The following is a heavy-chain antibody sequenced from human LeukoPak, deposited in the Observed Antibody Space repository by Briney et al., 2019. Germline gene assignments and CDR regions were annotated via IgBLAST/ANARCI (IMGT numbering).Heavy chain of an antibody. J-gene: IGHJ4*02. CDR3: ASGGINMVRGGYYFDY. CDR1: GFTVIANH. CDR2: IYIGGNT. D-gene: IGHD3-10*01. V-gene: IGHV3-53*01. Sequence: GGSLRLSCAASGFTVIANHMSWVRQAPGKGLEWVSVIYIGGNTYYADSVKGRFTISRDNSKNTLYLQMNSLRAEDTAVYYCASGGINMVRGGYYFDYWGQGTLVTVSS.